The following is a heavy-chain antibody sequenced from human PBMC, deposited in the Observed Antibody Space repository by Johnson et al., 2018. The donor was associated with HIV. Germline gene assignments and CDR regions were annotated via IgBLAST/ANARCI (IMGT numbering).Heavy chain of an antibody. J-gene: IGHJ3*02. CDR3: SRDQSSRQAFDI. Sequence: VQLVESGGGVVQRGGSLRLSCVASGFTFSSYGMHWVRQAPGKGLEWVAFIRYDGSNKYYADSVKGRFTVSRDNSKNTLYVEMNSLRAEDTAVYYCSRDQSSRQAFDIWGQGTMVTVSS. CDR1: GFTFSSYG. D-gene: IGHD6-6*01. V-gene: IGHV3-30*02. CDR2: IRYDGSNK.